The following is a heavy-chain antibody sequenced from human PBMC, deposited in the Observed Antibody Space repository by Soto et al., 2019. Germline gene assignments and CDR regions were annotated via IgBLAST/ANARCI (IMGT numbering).Heavy chain of an antibody. D-gene: IGHD1-1*01. Sequence: QVQLQQSGPGLVKPSQTLSLTCVISGDSVSSNNVAWNWIRQSPSRGLEWLGRTYYRSKWYNNYALAVKSRTTVNADTSKTQFPLQLASVTPEDTAVYYCARGINSAIEIWGQGTMVTVS. CDR1: GDSVSSNNVA. CDR3: ARGINSAIEI. J-gene: IGHJ3*02. V-gene: IGHV6-1*01. CDR2: TYYRSKWYN.